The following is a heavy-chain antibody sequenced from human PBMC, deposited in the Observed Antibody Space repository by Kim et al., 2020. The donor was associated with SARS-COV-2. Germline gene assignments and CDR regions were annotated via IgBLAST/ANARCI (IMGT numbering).Heavy chain of an antibody. D-gene: IGHD7-27*01. V-gene: IGHV3-21*01. CDR3: ARFPFNWGWYFDL. Sequence: GGSLRLSCAASGFTFSSYSMNWVRQAPGKGLEWVSSISSSSSYIYYADSVKGRFTISRDNAKNSLYLQMNSLRAEDTAVYYCARFPFNWGWYFDLWGRGTLVTVSS. CDR1: GFTFSSYS. CDR2: ISSSSSYI. J-gene: IGHJ2*01.